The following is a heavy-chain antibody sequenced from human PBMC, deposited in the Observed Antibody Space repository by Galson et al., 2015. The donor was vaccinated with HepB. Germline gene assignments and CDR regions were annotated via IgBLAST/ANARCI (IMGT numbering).Heavy chain of an antibody. CDR3: ARDPSTEWAYLGYYYYYMDV. Sequence: SVKVSCKASGYTFTSYGISWVRQAPGQGLEWMGWISAYNGNTNYAQKLQGRVTMTTDTSTSTAYMELRSLRSDDTAVYYCARDPSTEWAYLGYYYYYMDVWGKGTTVTVSS. CDR1: GYTFTSYG. J-gene: IGHJ6*03. V-gene: IGHV1-18*01. CDR2: ISAYNGNT. D-gene: IGHD7-27*01.